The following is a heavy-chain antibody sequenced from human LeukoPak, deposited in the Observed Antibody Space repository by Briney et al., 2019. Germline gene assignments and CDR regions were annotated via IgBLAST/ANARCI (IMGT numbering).Heavy chain of an antibody. D-gene: IGHD5-24*01. CDR3: VRDGYNYYFDY. CDR2: ISAYNGNT. Sequence: ASVKVSGKASGYTFTSYGISWVRQAPGQGLEWMGWISAYNGNTNYAQKFQGRVTITRDTSASTAYMELSSLRSEDTAVYYCVRDGYNYYFDYWGQGTLVTVSS. CDR1: GYTFTSYG. V-gene: IGHV1-18*01. J-gene: IGHJ4*02.